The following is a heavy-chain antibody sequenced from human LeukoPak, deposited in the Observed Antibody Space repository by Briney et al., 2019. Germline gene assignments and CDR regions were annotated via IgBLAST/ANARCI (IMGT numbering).Heavy chain of an antibody. CDR1: GFTFSSYA. Sequence: PGGSLRLSCAASGFTFSSYAMSWVRQAPGKGLEWVSGVSGSGGSTVYTDSVKGRFTISRDNSKNTLYLQMNSLSTEDTAVYYCAKDSGSGGIDYWGQGTLVTVSS. V-gene: IGHV3-23*01. CDR3: AKDSGSGGIDY. CDR2: VSGSGGST. D-gene: IGHD3-10*01. J-gene: IGHJ4*02.